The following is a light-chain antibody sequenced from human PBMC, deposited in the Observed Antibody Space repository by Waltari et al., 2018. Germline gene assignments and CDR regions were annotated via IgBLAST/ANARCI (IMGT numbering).Light chain of an antibody. CDR3: QQGYTTPLT. CDR2: GAS. J-gene: IGKJ4*01. V-gene: IGKV1-39*01. Sequence: DIQMTQSPSSLSASIGARITNTCRASQSINSYLSWYQQKPGKAPKLLINGASNLQSGVPSRFSGRGSGTDFTLSISNLQPEDFATYFCQQGYTTPLTFGGGTKVEIK. CDR1: QSINSY.